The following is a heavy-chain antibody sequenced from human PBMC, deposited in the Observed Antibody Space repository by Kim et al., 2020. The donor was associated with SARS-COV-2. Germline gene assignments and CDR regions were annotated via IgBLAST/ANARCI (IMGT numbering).Heavy chain of an antibody. V-gene: IGHV1-18*01. CDR3: ARDYNWGCDY. D-gene: IGHD1-1*01. CDR2: GNM. Sequence: GNMRYAQEFQGRLTMTTDASTTTAYMELRNLGSDDTAVYYCARDYNWGCDYWGQGTQVTVSS. J-gene: IGHJ4*02.